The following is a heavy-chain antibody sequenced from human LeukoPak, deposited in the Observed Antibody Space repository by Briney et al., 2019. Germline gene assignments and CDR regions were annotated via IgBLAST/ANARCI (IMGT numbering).Heavy chain of an antibody. CDR3: ARERVMYYYGAGSPDY. V-gene: IGHV3-74*01. D-gene: IGHD3-10*01. J-gene: IGHJ4*02. CDR2: INSDGSST. CDR1: GFTFSRYW. Sequence: PGRSLRLSCAASGFTFSRYWMHWVRQGPGKGLVWVSRINSDGSSTSYADSVKGRFTISRDNAKNTLYLQMNSLRAEDTAVYYCARERVMYYYGAGSPDYWGQGTLVTVSS.